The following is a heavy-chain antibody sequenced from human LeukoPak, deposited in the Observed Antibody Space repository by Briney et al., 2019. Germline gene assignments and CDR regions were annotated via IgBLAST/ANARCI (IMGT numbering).Heavy chain of an antibody. D-gene: IGHD3-22*01. CDR2: ITGSGGST. V-gene: IGHV3-23*01. J-gene: IGHJ6*03. Sequence: AGSLRLSCAASGFTFNNYAMSWVRQAPGKGLEWVSGITGSGGSTYYADSVKGRFAISRDNSKQTRYLQMTSLRAEDTAVYYCAKCGESSSYYYYYYYMDVWGKGTTVTVSS. CDR3: AKCGESSSYYYYYYYMDV. CDR1: GFTFNNYA.